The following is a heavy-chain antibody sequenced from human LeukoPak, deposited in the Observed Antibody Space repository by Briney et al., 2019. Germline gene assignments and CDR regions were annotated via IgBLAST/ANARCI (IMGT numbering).Heavy chain of an antibody. V-gene: IGHV4-34*01. J-gene: IGHJ4*02. Sequence: SETLSLTCAVYGGSFSGYYWSWIRQPPGKGLEWIGEINHSGSTNYNPSLKSRVTISVDTSKNQFSLKLSSVTAADTAVYYCARGRVNTMVRRVESDYFDYWGQGTLVTVSS. CDR3: ARGRVNTMVRRVESDYFDY. CDR1: GGSFSGYY. CDR2: INHSGST. D-gene: IGHD3-10*01.